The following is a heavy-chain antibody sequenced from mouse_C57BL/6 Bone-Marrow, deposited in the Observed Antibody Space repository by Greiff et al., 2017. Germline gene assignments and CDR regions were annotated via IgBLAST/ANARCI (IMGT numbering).Heavy chain of an antibody. Sequence: QVQLKQSGAELVKPGASVKLSCKASGYTFTEYTIHWVKQRSGQGLEWIGWFYPGSGSIKYNEKFKDKATLTADKSSSTVYMELSRLTSEDSAVXFCARHEEEESPYGSSPYYCDYWGQGTTLTVSS. J-gene: IGHJ2*01. CDR2: FYPGSGSI. V-gene: IGHV1-62-2*01. D-gene: IGHD1-1*01. CDR3: ARHEEEESPYGSSPYYCDY. CDR1: GYTFTEYT.